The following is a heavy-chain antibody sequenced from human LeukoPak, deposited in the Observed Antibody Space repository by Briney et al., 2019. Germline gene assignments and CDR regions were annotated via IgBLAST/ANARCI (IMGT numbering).Heavy chain of an antibody. Sequence: ASVKVSCKASGYPFTSYGITWVRQAPGQGLEWMGWISAYNHSTNYAQKLQGRVTVTTDTSTSTAYIELRSLRSDDTAVYYCARAGHCSGGSCYVDYWGQGTLVTVSS. CDR2: ISAYNHST. CDR3: ARAGHCSGGSCYVDY. CDR1: GYPFTSYG. D-gene: IGHD2-15*01. V-gene: IGHV1-18*01. J-gene: IGHJ4*02.